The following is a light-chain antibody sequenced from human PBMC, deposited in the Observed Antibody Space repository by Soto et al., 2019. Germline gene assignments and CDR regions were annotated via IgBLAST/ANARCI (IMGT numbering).Light chain of an antibody. CDR1: QSTSSW. CDR3: QQSYSIPYT. CDR2: HAS. J-gene: IGKJ2*01. V-gene: IGKV1-5*01. Sequence: DIQMTQSPSTLSASVGDRVTITCRASQSTSSWLAWYQQKPGKAPKLLIYHASTLESGVPSRFSGSGSGTDFILTISSLQPDDFATYYCQQSYSIPYTFGRGTKVDIK.